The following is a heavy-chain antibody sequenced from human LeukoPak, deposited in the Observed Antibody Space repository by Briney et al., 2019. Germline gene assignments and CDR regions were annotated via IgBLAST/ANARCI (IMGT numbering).Heavy chain of an antibody. D-gene: IGHD3-9*01. Sequence: ASVKVSCKASGYTFTSYDINWVRQATGQGLEWMGWMNPNSGNTGYAQKFQGRVTMTTDTSTSTAYMELRSLRSDDTAVYYCARDDDILTGYSPDYWGQGTLVTVSS. CDR2: MNPNSGNT. CDR1: GYTFTSYD. V-gene: IGHV1-8*01. J-gene: IGHJ4*02. CDR3: ARDDDILTGYSPDY.